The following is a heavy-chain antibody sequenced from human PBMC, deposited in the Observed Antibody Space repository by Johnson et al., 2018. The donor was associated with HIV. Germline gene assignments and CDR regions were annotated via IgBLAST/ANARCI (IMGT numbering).Heavy chain of an antibody. D-gene: IGHD6-6*01. J-gene: IGHJ3*02. V-gene: IGHV3-7*01. Sequence: VQLVESGGGLVQPGGSLRLSCAASGFTFSSYWMSWVRQAPGKGLEWVANIKQDGSEKYYVDSVKGRFTISRDNAKNSLYLQMNSLRAEDTAVYYCARAAAARSSGHDAFDIWGQGTMVTVSS. CDR1: GFTFSSYW. CDR2: IKQDGSEK. CDR3: ARAAAARSSGHDAFDI.